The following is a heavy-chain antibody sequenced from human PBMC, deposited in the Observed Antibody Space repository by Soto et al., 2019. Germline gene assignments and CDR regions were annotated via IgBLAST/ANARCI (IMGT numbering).Heavy chain of an antibody. V-gene: IGHV1-2*04. CDR2: INPNSGGT. D-gene: IGHD2-2*01. CDR1: GYTFTGYY. J-gene: IGHJ6*02. Sequence: ASVKVSCTASGYTFTGYYMHWVRQAPGQGLEWMGWINPNSGGTNYAQKFQGWVTMTRDTSISTAYMELSRLRSDDTAVYYCARDASVGSSTYYYYGMDVWGQGTTVTVSS. CDR3: ARDASVGSSTYYYYGMDV.